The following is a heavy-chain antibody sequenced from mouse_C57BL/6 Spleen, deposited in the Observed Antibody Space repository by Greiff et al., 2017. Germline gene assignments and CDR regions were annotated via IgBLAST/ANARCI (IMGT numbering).Heavy chain of an antibody. CDR3: SKERYDYDVGYAMDY. V-gene: IGHV2-4*01. D-gene: IGHD2-4*01. Sequence: VQLQQSGPGLVQPSQSLSITCTVSGFSLTSYGVHWVRQPPGKGLEWLGVIWSGGSTDYNAAFISRLSISKDNSKCQVFFKMNSLQADDTAIYYCSKERYDYDVGYAMDYWGQGTSGTVSS. J-gene: IGHJ4*01. CDR1: GFSLTSYG. CDR2: IWSGGST.